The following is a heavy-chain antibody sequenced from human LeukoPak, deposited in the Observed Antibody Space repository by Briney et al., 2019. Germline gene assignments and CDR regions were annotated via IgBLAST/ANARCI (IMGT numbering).Heavy chain of an antibody. CDR1: GYTFTSYG. V-gene: IGHV1-18*01. Sequence: ASVKVSCTASGYTFTSYGISWVRQAPGQGLEWMGWISAYNGNTNYAQKLQGRVTMTTDTSTSTAYMELRSLRSDDTAVYYCARAIAVAGNYYYYYYGMDVWGQGTTVTVSS. CDR2: ISAYNGNT. J-gene: IGHJ6*02. D-gene: IGHD6-19*01. CDR3: ARAIAVAGNYYYYYYGMDV.